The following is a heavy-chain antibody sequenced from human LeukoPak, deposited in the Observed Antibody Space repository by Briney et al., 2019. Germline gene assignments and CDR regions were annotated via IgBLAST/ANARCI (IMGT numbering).Heavy chain of an antibody. D-gene: IGHD2-2*01. V-gene: IGHV3-23*01. CDR2: ISGGGTT. CDR1: GFSFSSYS. J-gene: IGHJ3*02. Sequence: PGGSLRLSCVASGFSFSSYSMNWVRQAPGKGLEWVPVISGGGTTNYADSVKGRFTISRDNSKDTLYLQMNSLRVEDTAVYYCAKGSASTSYSASDIWGQGTKVAVSS. CDR3: AKGSASTSYSASDI.